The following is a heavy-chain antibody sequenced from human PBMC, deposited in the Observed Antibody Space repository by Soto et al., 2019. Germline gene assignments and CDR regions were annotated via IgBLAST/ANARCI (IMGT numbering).Heavy chain of an antibody. J-gene: IGHJ3*02. V-gene: IGHV3-21*01. CDR3: ARDRSYIVLMVYARPGDPFDI. CDR1: GFTFSSYS. Sequence: EVQLVESGGGLVKPGGSLRLSCAASGFTFSSYSMNWVRQAPGKGLEWVSSISSSSSYIYYADSVKGRFTISRDNAKNSLYRQMNSLRAEDTAVYYCARDRSYIVLMVYARPGDPFDIWGQGTMVTVSS. D-gene: IGHD2-8*01. CDR2: ISSSSSYI.